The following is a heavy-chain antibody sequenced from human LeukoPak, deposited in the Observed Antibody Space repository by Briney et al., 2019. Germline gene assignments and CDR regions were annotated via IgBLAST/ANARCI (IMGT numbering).Heavy chain of an antibody. Sequence: SETLSLTCTVSGGSISSYYWSWIRQPAGKGLEWIGRIYTSGSATYNPSLKSRVTMSADTLKNQVSLKLTSVTAADTAVYYCTREPLPWGQGTLVTVSS. CDR1: GGSISSYY. CDR2: IYTSGSA. J-gene: IGHJ4*02. CDR3: TREPLP. V-gene: IGHV4-4*07.